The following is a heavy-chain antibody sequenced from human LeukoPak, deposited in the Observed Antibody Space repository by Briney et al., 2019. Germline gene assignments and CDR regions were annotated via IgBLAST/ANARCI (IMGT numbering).Heavy chain of an antibody. CDR1: GFTFSSYG. CDR2: ISYDGSNK. Sequence: PGGSLRLSCAASGFTFSSYGMHWVRQAPGKGLEWVAVISYDGSNKYYADSVKGRFTISRDNSKNTLYLQMNSLRAEDTAVYYCAKEGYPPGHFDYWGQGTLVTVSS. V-gene: IGHV3-30*18. D-gene: IGHD5-18*01. J-gene: IGHJ4*02. CDR3: AKEGYPPGHFDY.